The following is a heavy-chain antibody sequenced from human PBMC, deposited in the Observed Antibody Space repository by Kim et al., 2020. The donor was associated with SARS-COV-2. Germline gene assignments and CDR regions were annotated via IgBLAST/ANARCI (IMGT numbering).Heavy chain of an antibody. CDR3: AKGAVIFPKGVFDY. V-gene: IGHV3-9*01. J-gene: IGHJ4*02. CDR1: GFTFGDYA. Sequence: GGSLRLSCAASGFTFGDYAMHWVRQAPGKGLEWVSGISWNSGSIGYADSVKGRFTISRDNAKNSLYLQMNSLRAEDTALYYCAKGAVIFPKGVFDYWGQGTLVTVSS. D-gene: IGHD3-9*01. CDR2: ISWNSGSI.